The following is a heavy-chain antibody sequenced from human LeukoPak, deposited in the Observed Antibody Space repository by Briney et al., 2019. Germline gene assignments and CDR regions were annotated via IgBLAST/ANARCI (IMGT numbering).Heavy chain of an antibody. CDR3: ARGELATIFDY. Sequence: SETLSLTCTVSGGSISSGGYYWSWIRQPPGKGLEWIGYIYHSGSTYYNPSLKSRVTISVDRSKNQFSLKLSSVTAADTAVYYCARGELATIFDYWGQGTLVTVSS. CDR2: IYHSGST. CDR1: GGSISSGGYY. D-gene: IGHD5-12*01. V-gene: IGHV4-30-2*01. J-gene: IGHJ4*02.